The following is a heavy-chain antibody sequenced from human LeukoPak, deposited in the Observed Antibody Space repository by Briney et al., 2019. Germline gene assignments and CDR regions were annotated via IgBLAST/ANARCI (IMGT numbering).Heavy chain of an antibody. J-gene: IGHJ4*02. V-gene: IGHV1-24*01. D-gene: IGHD3-16*01. Sequence: ASVKVSCKVSGYTLTELSMHLVRQAPGKGLERMGGFDPEDGETIYAQKFQGRVTMTEDTSTDTAYMELSSLRSEDTAVYYCATDYPLYPTDSPRFDYWGQGTLVTVSS. CDR1: GYTLTELS. CDR3: ATDYPLYPTDSPRFDY. CDR2: FDPEDGET.